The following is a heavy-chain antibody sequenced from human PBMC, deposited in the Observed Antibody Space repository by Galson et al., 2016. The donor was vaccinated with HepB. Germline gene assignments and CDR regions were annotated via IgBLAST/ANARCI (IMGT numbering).Heavy chain of an antibody. CDR3: AKGGRDTSGYEN. D-gene: IGHD3-22*01. V-gene: IGHV3-23*01. Sequence: SLRLSCAASGFTFSSYAMTWVRQAPGKGLEWVSVITSGGSTYYAASVKGRFTISRDNSKNTLYVQMNNLGAEDTAVYYCAKGGRDTSGYENWGQGTLVTVSS. CDR2: ITSGGST. CDR1: GFTFSSYA. J-gene: IGHJ4*02.